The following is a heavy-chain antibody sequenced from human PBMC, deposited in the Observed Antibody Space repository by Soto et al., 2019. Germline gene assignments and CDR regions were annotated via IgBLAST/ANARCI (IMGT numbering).Heavy chain of an antibody. Sequence: SVKVSCKASGGTFSSYTISWVRQAPGQGLEWMGRIIPILGIANYAQKFQGRVTITADKSTSTAYMELSSLRSEDTAVYYCARWEVAMMNHHDAFDIWGQGTMVT. CDR3: ARWEVAMMNHHDAFDI. CDR2: IIPILGIA. V-gene: IGHV1-69*02. D-gene: IGHD1-26*01. J-gene: IGHJ3*02. CDR1: GGTFSSYT.